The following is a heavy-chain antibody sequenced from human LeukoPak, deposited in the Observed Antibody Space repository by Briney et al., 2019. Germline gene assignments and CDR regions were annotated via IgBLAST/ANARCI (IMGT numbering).Heavy chain of an antibody. J-gene: IGHJ5*02. CDR3: AREVIEDWFDP. D-gene: IGHD2/OR15-2a*01. V-gene: IGHV4-31*03. Sequence: SQTLSLTCTVSGGSISSGAYYWNWIRQHPGKGLERIGYIYYSGSTYYNPSLKSRVTMSVDTSKNQFSLKLSSVTAADTAVYYCAREVIEDWFDPWGQGTLVTVSS. CDR1: GGSISSGAYY. CDR2: IYYSGST.